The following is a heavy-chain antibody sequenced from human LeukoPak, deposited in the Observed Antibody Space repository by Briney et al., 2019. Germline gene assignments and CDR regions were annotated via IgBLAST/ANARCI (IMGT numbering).Heavy chain of an antibody. CDR2: ISSSGSTI. CDR1: GFTFSSYE. J-gene: IGHJ6*04. D-gene: IGHD6-25*01. V-gene: IGHV3-48*03. CDR3: ARDGTPIHSSGWVYMDV. Sequence: GGSLRLSCAASGFTFSSYEMNWVRQAPGKGLEWVSYISSSGSTIYYADSVKGRFTISRDNAKNSLYLQMNILRAEDTAVYYCARDGTPIHSSGWVYMDVWGKGTTVTISS.